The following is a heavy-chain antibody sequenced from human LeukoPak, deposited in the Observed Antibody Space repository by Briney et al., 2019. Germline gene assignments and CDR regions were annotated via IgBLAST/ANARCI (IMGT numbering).Heavy chain of an antibody. D-gene: IGHD2-2*01. CDR1: GSTFSSYA. CDR2: IIPIFRTA. J-gene: IGHJ3*02. V-gene: IGHV1-69*05. CDR3: ARVSDDSSTIGAFDI. Sequence: ASVKVSCKASGSTFSSYAISWVGQAPGQGLEWMGRIIPIFRTANYAQKFQGRVTITTDESTSTAYMELSSLRSEDTAGYYCARVSDDSSTIGAFDIWGQGTMVTVSS.